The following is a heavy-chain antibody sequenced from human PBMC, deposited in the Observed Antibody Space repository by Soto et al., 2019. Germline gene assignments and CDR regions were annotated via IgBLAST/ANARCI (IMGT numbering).Heavy chain of an antibody. CDR3: VKVGGLDFWSGYHDY. CDR1: GFTFSSYA. D-gene: IGHD3-3*01. J-gene: IGHJ4*02. CDR2: ISSNGGST. Sequence: GGSLRLSCSASGFTFSSYAMHWVRQAPGKGLEYVSAISSNGGSTYYADSVKGRFTISRDNSKNTLYLQMSSLRAEDTAVYYCVKVGGLDFWSGYHDYWGQGTLVTVSS. V-gene: IGHV3-64D*08.